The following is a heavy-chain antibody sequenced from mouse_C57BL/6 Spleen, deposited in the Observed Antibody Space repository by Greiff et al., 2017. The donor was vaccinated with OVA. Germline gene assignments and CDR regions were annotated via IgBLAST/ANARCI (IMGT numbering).Heavy chain of an antibody. J-gene: IGHJ4*01. CDR2: IYPGSGNT. V-gene: IGHV1-66*01. CDR3: ARRDSNYAMDY. Sequence: QVQLKESGPELVKPGASVKISCKASGYSFTSYYIHWVKQRPGQGLEWIGWIYPGSGNTKYNEKFKGKATLTADTSSSTAYMQLSSLTSEDSAVYYCARRDSNYAMDYWGQGTSVTVSS. CDR1: GYSFTSYY. D-gene: IGHD2-5*01.